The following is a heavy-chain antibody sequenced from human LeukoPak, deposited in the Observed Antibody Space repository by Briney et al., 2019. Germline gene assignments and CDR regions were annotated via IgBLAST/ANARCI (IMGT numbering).Heavy chain of an antibody. Sequence: PGGSLRLSCAASGFTFSSYAMHWVRQAPGKGLEWVAVISYDGSNKYYADSVKGRFTISRDNSKNTLYLQMNSLRAEDTAVYYCARDRFDAPDYWGQGTLVTVSS. CDR3: ARDRFDAPDY. D-gene: IGHD3-10*01. J-gene: IGHJ4*02. CDR2: ISYDGSNK. V-gene: IGHV3-30-3*01. CDR1: GFTFSSYA.